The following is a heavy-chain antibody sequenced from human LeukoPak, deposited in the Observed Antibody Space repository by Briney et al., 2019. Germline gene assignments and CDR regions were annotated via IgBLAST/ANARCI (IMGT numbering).Heavy chain of an antibody. V-gene: IGHV3-53*04. J-gene: IGHJ4*02. D-gene: IGHD6-13*01. CDR1: GFTVSSNY. CDR2: IYSGWST. Sequence: GGSLRLSCAASGFTVSSNYMSWVRQAPGKGLVWVSVIYSGWSTYYADSVKGRFTITRHNSKNTLYLQMNSLRAEDTAVYYCARGRGYSSSWLDYWGQGTLVTVSS. CDR3: ARGRGYSSSWLDY.